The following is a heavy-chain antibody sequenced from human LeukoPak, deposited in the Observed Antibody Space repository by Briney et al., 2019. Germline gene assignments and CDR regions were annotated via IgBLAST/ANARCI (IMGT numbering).Heavy chain of an antibody. CDR2: IYRSDSDT. D-gene: IGHD3-10*01. CDR3: ASPIGGHGMDV. CDR1: GYSFPSYW. V-gene: IGHV5-51*01. Sequence: GESLKISCKGSGYSFPSYWIGWVRQMPGKGLEWMGIIYRSDSDTRYSPSFQGQVTISADKSINTAYLQWSSLKVLDTAMYYCASPIGGHGMDVWGQGTTVTVSS. J-gene: IGHJ6*02.